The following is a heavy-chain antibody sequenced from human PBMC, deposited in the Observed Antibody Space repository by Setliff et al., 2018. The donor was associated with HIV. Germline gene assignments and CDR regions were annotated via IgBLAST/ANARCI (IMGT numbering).Heavy chain of an antibody. CDR1: GFSFSIYE. CDR3: AREYSSSWYSYYYYGMDV. CDR2: ISSSSGTI. D-gene: IGHD6-13*01. J-gene: IGHJ6*02. Sequence: PGGSLRLSCAASGFSFSIYEMNWVRQAPGKGLEWLSYISSSSGTILYVDSVKGRFTISRDNAKNSLYLQMNSLRAEDTAVYYCAREYSSSWYSYYYYGMDVWGQGTTVTVSS. V-gene: IGHV3-48*03.